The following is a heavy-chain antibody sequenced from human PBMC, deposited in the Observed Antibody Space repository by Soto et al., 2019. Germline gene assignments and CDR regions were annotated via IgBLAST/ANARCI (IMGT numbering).Heavy chain of an antibody. D-gene: IGHD1-26*01. J-gene: IGHJ6*02. Sequence: GASVKVSCKASGYTFIDYYMHWVRQAPGQGLEWMGWINPNSGGTKYEQKFQGRATVTRDTSTSTAYMELTRLRSDDTAVYYCARELGSYRNYGMDVWGQGTTVTVSS. CDR1: GYTFIDYY. V-gene: IGHV1-2*02. CDR2: INPNSGGT. CDR3: ARELGSYRNYGMDV.